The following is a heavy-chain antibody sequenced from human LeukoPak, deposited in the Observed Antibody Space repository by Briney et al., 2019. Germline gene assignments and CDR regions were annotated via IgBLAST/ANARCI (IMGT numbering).Heavy chain of an antibody. CDR3: AKTSRDGYNKYYFDY. J-gene: IGHJ4*02. CDR2: ISGSGDKT. CDR1: GITFNRYA. V-gene: IGHV3-23*01. D-gene: IGHD5-24*01. Sequence: GGSLRLSCAASGITFNRYAMSWARQAPGKGLEWASGISGSGDKTYYADSVKGRFTISRDNSKNTLYLQMNSLRAEDTAVYYCAKTSRDGYNKYYFDYWGQGTLVTVSS.